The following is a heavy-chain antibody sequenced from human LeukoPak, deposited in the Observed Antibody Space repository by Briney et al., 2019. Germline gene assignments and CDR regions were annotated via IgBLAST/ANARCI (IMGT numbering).Heavy chain of an antibody. CDR2: INPNSGGT. V-gene: IGHV1-2*02. J-gene: IGHJ5*02. Sequence: ASVKVSCKASGYTFTGYYMHWVRQASGQGLEWMGWINPNSGGTNYAQKFQGRVTMTRDTSISTAYMELSRLRSDDTAVYYCANTVTTINWFDPWGQGTLVTVSS. D-gene: IGHD4-17*01. CDR3: ANTVTTINWFDP. CDR1: GYTFTGYY.